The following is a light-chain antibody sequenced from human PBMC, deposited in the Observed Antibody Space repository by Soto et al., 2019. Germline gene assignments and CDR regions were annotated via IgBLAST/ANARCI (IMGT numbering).Light chain of an antibody. CDR1: QNLGTN. Sequence: EIVLTQSPGTLALSPGERGTLSCRASQNLGTNLAWYQQKPGQAPRLLVYGVSIRATGIPARFSGSGSGTEFTLTISSLQSYVFAVSYSHLYSNSPPCTLRQATQL. CDR3: HLYSNSPPCT. J-gene: IGKJ2*02. V-gene: IGKV3-15*01. CDR2: GVS.